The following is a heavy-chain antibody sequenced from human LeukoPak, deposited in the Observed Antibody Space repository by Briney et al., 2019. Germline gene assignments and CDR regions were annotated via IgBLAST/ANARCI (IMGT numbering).Heavy chain of an antibody. V-gene: IGHV5-51*01. Sequence: GESLNISCQGSGYNFATYWIVWVRQMPGKGLEWMGIIYPGNSHTRYSPSFQGQVTISADTSIGTAYLHWSSLQSSGTAMYYCAKFHATWYGDTWGQGTLVTVSS. D-gene: IGHD3-10*01. CDR1: GYNFATYW. J-gene: IGHJ4*02. CDR3: AKFHATWYGDT. CDR2: IYPGNSHT.